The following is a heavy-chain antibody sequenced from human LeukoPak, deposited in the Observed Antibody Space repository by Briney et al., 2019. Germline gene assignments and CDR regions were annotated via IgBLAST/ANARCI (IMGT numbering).Heavy chain of an antibody. J-gene: IGHJ6*03. CDR1: GSSLSHDW. CDR2: ISSSSSYI. D-gene: IGHD5-24*01. V-gene: IGHV3-21*01. CDR3: AGQTSDGYNFFYMDV. Sequence: GGSLRLSCVGSGSSLSHDWTTWVRQAPGKGLEWVSSISSSSSYIYYADSVKGRFTISRDNAKNSLYLQMNSLRAEDTAVYYCAGQTSDGYNFFYMDVWGKGTTVTVSS.